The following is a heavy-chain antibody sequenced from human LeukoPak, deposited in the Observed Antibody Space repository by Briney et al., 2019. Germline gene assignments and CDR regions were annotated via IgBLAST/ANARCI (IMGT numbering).Heavy chain of an antibody. V-gene: IGHV3-23*01. CDR3: AKPQWETRRGPFDY. CDR1: GFTFSSYA. J-gene: IGHJ4*02. D-gene: IGHD1-26*01. CDR2: ISGSGGST. Sequence: SGGSLRLSCAASGFTFSSYAMSWVRQAPGKGLEWVSVISGSGGSTHFAESVKGRFTISRDNSKNTLYLQMNSLRAEDTAVYYCAKPQWETRRGPFDYWGQGTLVTVSS.